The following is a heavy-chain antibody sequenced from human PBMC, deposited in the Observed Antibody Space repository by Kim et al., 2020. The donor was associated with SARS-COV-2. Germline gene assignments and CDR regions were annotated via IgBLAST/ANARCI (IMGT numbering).Heavy chain of an antibody. J-gene: IGHJ3*02. Sequence: ASVKVSCKASGYTFTIYTMHWVRQAPGQRLEWMGWINAGNGNTKYSQKFQGRVTITRDTSASTAYMELSSLRSEDTAVFYCARLWPPPQYYYDSNGPSGPSFAFDIWGQGTMVTVSS. CDR1: GYTFTIYT. D-gene: IGHD3-22*01. CDR2: INAGNGNT. CDR3: ARLWPPPQYYYDSNGPSGPSFAFDI. V-gene: IGHV1-3*01.